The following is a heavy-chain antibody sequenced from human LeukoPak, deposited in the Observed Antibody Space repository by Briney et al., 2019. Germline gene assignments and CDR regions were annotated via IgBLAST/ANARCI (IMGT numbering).Heavy chain of an antibody. V-gene: IGHV1-2*02. Sequence: GASVKVSCKVFGYTFTDYHMHWVRQAPAQGLEWMGWINPNGGGTNYAQKFQGRVTMTRDTSISTVYMELSRLRSDDTAVYYCARGGLPFDYWGQGTLVTVSS. CDR1: GYTFTDYH. CDR3: ARGGLPFDY. CDR2: INPNGGGT. J-gene: IGHJ4*02.